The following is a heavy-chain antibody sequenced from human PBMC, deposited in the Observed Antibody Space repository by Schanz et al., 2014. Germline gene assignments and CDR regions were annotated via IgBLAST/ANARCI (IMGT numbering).Heavy chain of an antibody. Sequence: QVQLQESGPGLVKPSETLSLTCSVSGGSIRTYFWAWIRQPPGKGLEWIGFIYYSGSTNYNPSLKSRAPISVDRPKTQSPLTLTSVPAADTGVYYCARQYSGWSRFDPWGQGIRVTVSS. J-gene: IGHJ5*02. D-gene: IGHD6-19*01. V-gene: IGHV4-59*08. CDR1: GGSIRTYF. CDR2: IYYSGST. CDR3: ARQYSGWSRFDP.